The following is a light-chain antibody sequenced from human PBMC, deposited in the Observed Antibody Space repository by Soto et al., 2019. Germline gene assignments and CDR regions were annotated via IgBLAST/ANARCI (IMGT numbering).Light chain of an antibody. CDR3: QQYGSSPRT. CDR2: DAS. V-gene: IGKV3-20*01. Sequence: EIVLTQSPGTLSLSPGERATLSCSASQSVSSSFLAWYQQKPGQAPRLLIYDASSRATGIPDRFSGSGSGTDFTLTISRLEPEDFAVYYCQQYGSSPRTFGQGTKVDIK. J-gene: IGKJ1*01. CDR1: QSVSSSF.